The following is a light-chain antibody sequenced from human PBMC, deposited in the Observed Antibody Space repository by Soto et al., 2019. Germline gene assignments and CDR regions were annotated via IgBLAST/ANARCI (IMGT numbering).Light chain of an antibody. CDR1: QTIRKS. CDR2: GAS. Sequence: DIQMTQSPSSLSASIGDRVTITCRASQTIRKSLYWYQQKAETAPKLLIFGASSLQSGVPSRFSASGSGTEFTLTINSLQPEDFATYHCQQSYSTPWTFGQGTKVDIK. J-gene: IGKJ1*01. CDR3: QQSYSTPWT. V-gene: IGKV1-39*01.